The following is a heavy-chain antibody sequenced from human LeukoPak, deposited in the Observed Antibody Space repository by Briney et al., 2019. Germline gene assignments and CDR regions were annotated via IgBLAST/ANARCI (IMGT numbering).Heavy chain of an antibody. J-gene: IGHJ5*02. CDR3: ARDLSGSCSS. CDR2: TRNKANSYTT. Sequence: GGSLRLSCAASGFTFSDHYMDWVRQAPGKGLEWVGRTRNKANSYTTEYAASVKGRFTISRDDSKNSLYLQMNSLKTEDTAVYYCARDLSGSCSSWGQGTLVTVSS. V-gene: IGHV3-72*01. CDR1: GFTFSDHY. D-gene: IGHD1-26*01.